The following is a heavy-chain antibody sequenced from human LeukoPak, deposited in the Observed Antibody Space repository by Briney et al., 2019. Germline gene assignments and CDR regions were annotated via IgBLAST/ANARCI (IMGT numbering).Heavy chain of an antibody. J-gene: IGHJ5*02. Sequence: GESLKISCKGSGYRFTNYWIGWVRQMPGKDLEWMGIIYPGDSATRYSPSLQGQVTISADKSINTAYLQWSSLKASDTAMYYCARSVTEYYDSSGYYLWGQGTLVTVSS. CDR2: IYPGDSAT. CDR1: GYRFTNYW. D-gene: IGHD3-22*01. CDR3: ARSVTEYYDSSGYYL. V-gene: IGHV5-51*01.